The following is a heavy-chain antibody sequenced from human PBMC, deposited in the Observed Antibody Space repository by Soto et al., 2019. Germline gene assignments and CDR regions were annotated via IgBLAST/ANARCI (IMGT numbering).Heavy chain of an antibody. CDR1: GYTFTSYD. CDR2: MNPNSGNT. Sequence: QVQLVQSGAEVKKPGASVKVSCKASGYTFTSYDINWVRQATGQGLEWMGWMNPNSGNTGYAQKFQGRVTMTNYTSISTAYMELSSLRSEDTAVYYCARERSSGWYVDYWGQGTLVTVSS. D-gene: IGHD6-19*01. J-gene: IGHJ4*02. V-gene: IGHV1-8*01. CDR3: ARERSSGWYVDY.